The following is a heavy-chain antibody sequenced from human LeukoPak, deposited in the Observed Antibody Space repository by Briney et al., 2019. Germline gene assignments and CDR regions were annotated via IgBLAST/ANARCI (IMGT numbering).Heavy chain of an antibody. CDR1: GYSISSGYY. D-gene: IGHD3-16*02. V-gene: IGHV4-38-2*02. CDR3: ARHVSGDYVWGSYRPFDY. J-gene: IGHJ4*02. Sequence: RPSETLSLTCTVSGYSISSGYYWGWIRQPPGKGLEWIGSIFHSGSTYYNPSLKSRVTISVDTSKNQFSLKLSSVTAADTAVYYCARHVSGDYVWGSYRPFDYWGQGTLVTVSS. CDR2: IFHSGST.